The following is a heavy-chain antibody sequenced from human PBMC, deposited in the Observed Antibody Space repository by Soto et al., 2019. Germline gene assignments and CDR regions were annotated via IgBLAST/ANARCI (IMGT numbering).Heavy chain of an antibody. D-gene: IGHD4-17*01. J-gene: IGHJ4*02. CDR2: TYYSGTT. CDR3: ARQATAKYGDYYFDY. Sequence: ETLSLTCTVSGDSISSSAYYWGWIRQPPGKGLEWIGSTYYSGTTYYNPSLKSRVIISVNTSKIQFSLNLSSVTAADTAVYYRARQATAKYGDYYFDYWAQGTLVTVSS. CDR1: GDSISSSAYY. V-gene: IGHV4-39*01.